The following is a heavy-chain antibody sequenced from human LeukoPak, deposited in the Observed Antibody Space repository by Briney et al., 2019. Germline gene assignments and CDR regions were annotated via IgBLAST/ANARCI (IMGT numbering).Heavy chain of an antibody. Sequence: GESLQISCKASGCSFTSYWIGWVRPMPGKGLEWMGIIDPSDSDIRYTPSFQGQVTISADKSLSTAYLQWNSLKASDTAIYYCARQTAMGRSGDYWGQGTLVTVSS. CDR2: IDPSDSDI. V-gene: IGHV5-51*01. CDR1: GCSFTSYW. CDR3: ARQTAMGRSGDY. J-gene: IGHJ4*02. D-gene: IGHD7-27*01.